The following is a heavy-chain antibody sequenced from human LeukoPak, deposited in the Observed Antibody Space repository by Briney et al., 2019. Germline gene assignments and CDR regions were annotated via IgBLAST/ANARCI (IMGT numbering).Heavy chain of an antibody. V-gene: IGHV4-34*01. D-gene: IGHD3-10*01. CDR1: GGSFSGYY. CDR2: INHSAST. J-gene: IGHJ4*02. Sequence: SETLSLTCAVYGGSFSGYYWSWIRQPPGKGLEWIGEINHSASTNYNPSLKSRVTISVDTSKNQFSLKLSSVTAADTAVYYCARDKNYYGSGSYPAYFDYWGQGTLVTVSS. CDR3: ARDKNYYGSGSYPAYFDY.